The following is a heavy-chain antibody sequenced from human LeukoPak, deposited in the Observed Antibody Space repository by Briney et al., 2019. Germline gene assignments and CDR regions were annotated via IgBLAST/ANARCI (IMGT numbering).Heavy chain of an antibody. Sequence: SVKVSCKASGGTFSSYAISWVRQAPGQGLEWMGGIIPIFGTANYAQKFQGRVTITTDESTSTAYMELSSLRSEDTAVYYCARVASGYYHYYYYYMDVWGKGTTVIVSS. D-gene: IGHD3-22*01. CDR3: ARVASGYYHYYYYYMDV. J-gene: IGHJ6*03. CDR1: GGTFSSYA. V-gene: IGHV1-69*05. CDR2: IIPIFGTA.